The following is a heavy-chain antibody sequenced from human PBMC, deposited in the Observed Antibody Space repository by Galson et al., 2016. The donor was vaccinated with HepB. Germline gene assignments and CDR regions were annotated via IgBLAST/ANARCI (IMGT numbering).Heavy chain of an antibody. D-gene: IGHD6-19*01. CDR3: ARDEGCSNGWSD. J-gene: IGHJ4*02. CDR1: GFTFSSHW. Sequence: SLRLSCAASGFTFSSHWMHWVRQAPGKGLVWVSRINTDGSSTSYADSVKGRFTISRDNAKNTLYLQMNSLKAEDTAVYYCARDEGCSNGWSDWGQGTLVTVSS. V-gene: IGHV3-74*01. CDR2: INTDGSST.